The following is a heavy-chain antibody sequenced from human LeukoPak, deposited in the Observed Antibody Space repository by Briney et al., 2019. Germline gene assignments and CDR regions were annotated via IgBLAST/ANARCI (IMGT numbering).Heavy chain of an antibody. D-gene: IGHD6-19*01. V-gene: IGHV4-61*02. J-gene: IGHJ6*03. CDR1: GGSISSGSYY. CDR3: ARAGLAVAGKGYYYYYYMDV. Sequence: SETLSLTCTVSGGSISSGSYYWSWIRQPAGKGLEWIGRIYTSGSTNYNPSLKSRVTISVDTSKNQFSLKLSSVTAADTAVYYCARAGLAVAGKGYYYYYYMDVWGKGTTVTVSS. CDR2: IYTSGST.